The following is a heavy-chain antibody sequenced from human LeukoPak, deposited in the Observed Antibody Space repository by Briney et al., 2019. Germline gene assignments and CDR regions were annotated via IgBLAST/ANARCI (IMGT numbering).Heavy chain of an antibody. V-gene: IGHV4-38-2*01. D-gene: IGHD2-15*01. CDR2: INHSGST. J-gene: IGHJ4*02. Sequence: PSETLSLTCAVSGYSISSGYYWGWIRQPPGKGLEWIGEINHSGSTNYNPSLKSRVTISVDTSKNQFSLKLSSVTAADTAVYYCASRSGGHWGQGTLVTVSS. CDR3: ASRSGGH. CDR1: GYSISSGYY.